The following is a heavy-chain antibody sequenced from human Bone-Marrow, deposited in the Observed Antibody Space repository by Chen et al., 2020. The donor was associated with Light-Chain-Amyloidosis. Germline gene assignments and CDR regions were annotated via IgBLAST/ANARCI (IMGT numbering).Heavy chain of an antibody. V-gene: IGHV3-74*01. J-gene: IGHJ4*02. D-gene: IGHD2-21*01. CDR2: TNPDGSRT. CDR3: VKDFVGPRDY. CDR1: TFTISEYW. Sequence: EGQLVQSGGGLVQRGGSLRLSCAASTFTISEYWMHWVRQAPGKGLVWVARTNPDGSRTDHAGSVRGRFTIPRDDARNTLYLQMRSLRAEDTAVYYCVKDFVGPRDYWGPGDLVTVSS.